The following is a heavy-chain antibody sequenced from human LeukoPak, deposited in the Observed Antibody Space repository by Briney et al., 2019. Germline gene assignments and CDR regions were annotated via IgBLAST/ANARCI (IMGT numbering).Heavy chain of an antibody. D-gene: IGHD3-10*01. V-gene: IGHV1-2*02. Sequence: GASVKVSCKASGYTFTGYYMHWVRQAPGQGLEWMGWINPNSGGTNYAQKFQGRVTMTTDTSTSTAYMELRSLRSDDTAVYYCARRLRTEERVRGVIINPNWFDPWGQGTLVTVSS. CDR2: INPNSGGT. CDR3: ARRLRTEERVRGVIINPNWFDP. J-gene: IGHJ5*02. CDR1: GYTFTGYY.